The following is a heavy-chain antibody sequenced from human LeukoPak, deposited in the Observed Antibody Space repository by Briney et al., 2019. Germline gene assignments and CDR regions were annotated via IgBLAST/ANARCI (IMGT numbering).Heavy chain of an antibody. V-gene: IGHV3-21*01. J-gene: IGHJ6*03. CDR2: ISAVSTYI. CDR1: GFTVSSNY. D-gene: IGHD6-6*01. Sequence: GGSLRLSCAASGFTVSSNYMSWVRQAPGRGLEWVSSISAVSTYIYYADSVKGRFTISRDNVEKSAYLELSGLTAHDTAIYYCARGGIAGRPVYYYYMDVWGKGTTVTVSS. CDR3: ARGGIAGRPVYYYYMDV.